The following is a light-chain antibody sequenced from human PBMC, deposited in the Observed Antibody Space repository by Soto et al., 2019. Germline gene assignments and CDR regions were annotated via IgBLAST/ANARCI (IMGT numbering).Light chain of an antibody. V-gene: IGLV2-11*01. J-gene: IGLJ1*01. CDR1: SSDVGGYNY. CDR2: DVS. CDR3: CSYAGSYV. Sequence: QSALTQPRSVSGSPGQSVTISCTGTSSDVGGYNYVSWYQQHPGKAPKLMIYDVSKRPSGVPDRFSGSKSDNTASLTISGLQAADEADYYCCSYAGSYVFGTGTKVTVL.